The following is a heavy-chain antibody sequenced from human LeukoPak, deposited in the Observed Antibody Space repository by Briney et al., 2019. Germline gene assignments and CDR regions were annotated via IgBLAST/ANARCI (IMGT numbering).Heavy chain of an antibody. CDR1: GGSISSSSYY. J-gene: IGHJ4*02. CDR3: ARHQGLVAAAGETEGTNYFDY. Sequence: SETLSLTCTVSGGSISSSSYYWGWIRQPPGKGVAWIGSIYYSGSTYYNPSLKSRVTISVNTSKNQFSLKLSSVTAADTAVYYCARHQGLVAAAGETEGTNYFDYWGQGTLVTVSS. CDR2: IYYSGST. V-gene: IGHV4-39*01. D-gene: IGHD6-13*01.